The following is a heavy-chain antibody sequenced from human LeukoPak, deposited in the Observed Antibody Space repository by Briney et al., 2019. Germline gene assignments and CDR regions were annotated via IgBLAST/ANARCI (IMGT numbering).Heavy chain of an antibody. D-gene: IGHD7-27*01. CDR1: GGSISSYY. CDR3: ASYWGSGANWFDP. V-gene: IGHV4-59*01. Sequence: SETLSLTCTVSGGSISSYYWSWIRQPPGKGLEWIGYIYYSGSTNYNPSLKSRVTISVDPSKNQFSLKLSSVTAADTAVYYCASYWGSGANWFDPWGQGTLVTVSS. CDR2: IYYSGST. J-gene: IGHJ5*02.